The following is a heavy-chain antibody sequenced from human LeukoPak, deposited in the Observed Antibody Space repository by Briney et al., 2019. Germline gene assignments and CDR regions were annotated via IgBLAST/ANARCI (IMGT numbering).Heavy chain of an antibody. V-gene: IGHV1-2*02. D-gene: IGHD1-26*01. CDR1: GYTFTAYY. J-gene: IGHJ4*02. CDR2: INPNSGGT. Sequence: GASVKVSCKASGYTFTAYYMHWVRQAPGQGLEWIGWINPNSGGTNYAQKFQGRVTMTRDTSISTAYMELTRLTSDDTAVYYCARLSVGATRGFDYWGQGTLVTVSS. CDR3: ARLSVGATRGFDY.